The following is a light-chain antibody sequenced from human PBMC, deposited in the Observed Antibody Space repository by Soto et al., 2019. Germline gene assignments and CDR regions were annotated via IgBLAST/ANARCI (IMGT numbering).Light chain of an antibody. CDR2: KAA. J-gene: IGKJ4*01. CDR1: QTISSW. CDR3: QQYNGNSLS. Sequence: DIQMTQSPSTLSASVGDRVTITCRASQTISSWLAWYQQKPGKAPKLLIYKAAALESGVPSRFSGSGFGTECTLTISSLQPDDFATYYCQQYNGNSLSFGGGTKVEI. V-gene: IGKV1-5*03.